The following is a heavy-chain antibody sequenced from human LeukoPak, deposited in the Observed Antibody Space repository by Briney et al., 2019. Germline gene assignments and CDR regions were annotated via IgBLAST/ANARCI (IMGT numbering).Heavy chain of an antibody. CDR3: AREPRTLSGNSGFDY. CDR1: GGSISSGSYY. J-gene: IGHJ4*02. V-gene: IGHV4-61*02. Sequence: NPSETLSLTCTVSGGSISSGSYYWRWIRQPAGKGLEWIGRIYTSGSTNYNPSLKSRVTISVDTSKKQFSLKLSSVTAADTAVYYCAREPRTLSGNSGFDYWGQGTPVTVSS. D-gene: IGHD4-23*01. CDR2: IYTSGST.